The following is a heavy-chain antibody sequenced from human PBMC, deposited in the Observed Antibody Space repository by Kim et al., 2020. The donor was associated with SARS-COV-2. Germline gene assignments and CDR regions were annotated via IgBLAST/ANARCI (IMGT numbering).Heavy chain of an antibody. D-gene: IGHD3-22*01. J-gene: IGHJ1*01. CDR1: GGSFSGYY. CDR2: INDSGST. Sequence: SETLSLTCAVYGGSFSGYYWSWIRQPPGKGLEWIGEINDSGSTNYNPSLKSRLTISLDTSKNHFSLQLSSVTAADTAVYYCARGDLLGDDSPGGWCQGT. V-gene: IGHV4-34*01. CDR3: ARGDLLGDDSPGG.